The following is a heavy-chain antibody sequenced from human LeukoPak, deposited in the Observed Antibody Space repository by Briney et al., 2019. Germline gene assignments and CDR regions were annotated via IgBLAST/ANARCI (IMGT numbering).Heavy chain of an antibody. Sequence: ASVRVSCKASGYTFTGYYMHWVRQAPGQGLEWMGWINPNSGGTNCAQKFQGRVTMTRDTSISTAYMELSRLRSDDTAVYYCARGGEGWLVESWFDPWGQGTLVTVSS. V-gene: IGHV1-2*02. D-gene: IGHD6-19*01. CDR3: ARGGEGWLVESWFDP. CDR2: INPNSGGT. J-gene: IGHJ5*02. CDR1: GYTFTGYY.